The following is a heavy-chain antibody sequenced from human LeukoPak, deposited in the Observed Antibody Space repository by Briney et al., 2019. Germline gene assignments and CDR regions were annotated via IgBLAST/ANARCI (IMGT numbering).Heavy chain of an antibody. Sequence: PSETLSLTCAVYGGSFSGYYWSWIRQPPGKGLEWIGEVNHSGSTNYNPSLKSRVTISVDTSKNQFSLKLSSVTAADTAVYYCARLKGWSDGFDPWGQGTLVTVSS. J-gene: IGHJ5*02. V-gene: IGHV4-34*01. CDR2: VNHSGST. D-gene: IGHD2-15*01. CDR3: ARLKGWSDGFDP. CDR1: GGSFSGYY.